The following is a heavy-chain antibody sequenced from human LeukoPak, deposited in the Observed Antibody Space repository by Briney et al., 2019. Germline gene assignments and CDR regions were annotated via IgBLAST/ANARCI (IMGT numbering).Heavy chain of an antibody. CDR1: GYTFPGYY. J-gene: IGHJ3*02. CDR3: ARGGRDDYRRRNDAFDI. Sequence: ASVKVSCKASGYTFPGYYMHWVRQAPGQGLVWMGWINPYSGGTNYAQKFQGRVTMTRDTSISTAYMELSRLTSDDTAVYYCARGGRDDYRRRNDAFDIWGQGTMVTVSS. V-gene: IGHV1-2*02. D-gene: IGHD4-11*01. CDR2: INPYSGGT.